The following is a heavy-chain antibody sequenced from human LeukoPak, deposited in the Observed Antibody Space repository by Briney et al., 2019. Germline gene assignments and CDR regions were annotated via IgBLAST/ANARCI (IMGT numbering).Heavy chain of an antibody. V-gene: IGHV3-33*06. J-gene: IGHJ4*02. CDR1: GFTFSTHG. Sequence: PGGSLRLSCVVSGFTFSTHGFHWVRQAPGKGLEWVSVIWHDGGRKEYADSVRGRFTISRDNSNLYLQMNSLRAEDTAVYYCAKDSAPSVLGYWGQGTLVTVSS. CDR2: IWHDGGRK. CDR3: AKDSAPSVLGY. D-gene: IGHD1-1*01.